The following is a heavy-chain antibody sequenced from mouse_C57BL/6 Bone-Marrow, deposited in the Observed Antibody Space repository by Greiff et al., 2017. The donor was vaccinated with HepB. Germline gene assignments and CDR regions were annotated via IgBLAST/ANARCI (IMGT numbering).Heavy chain of an antibody. CDR2: IDPENGDT. CDR3: TSYDYDHY. CDR1: GFNIKDDY. V-gene: IGHV14-4*01. Sequence: VQLQQSGAELVRPGASVKLSCTASGFNIKDDYMHWVKQRPEQGLEWIGWIDPENGDTEYASKFQGKATIPADTSSNTAYLQLSSLTSEDTAVYYCTSYDYDHYWGQGTTLTVSS. D-gene: IGHD2-4*01. J-gene: IGHJ2*01.